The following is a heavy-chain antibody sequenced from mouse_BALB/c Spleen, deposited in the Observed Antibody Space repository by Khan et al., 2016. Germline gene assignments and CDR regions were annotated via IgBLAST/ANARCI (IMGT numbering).Heavy chain of an antibody. CDR3: ARDYRSNRFAY. Sequence: QIQLVQSGPELKKPGETVKISCKASGYTFTNYGMNWVKQAPGKGLKWMGWINTYTGEPTYADDFKGRFAFSLETSASTAYLQINNLKNEDTATYFCARDYRSNRFAYWGQGTLVTVSA. D-gene: IGHD1-1*01. CDR2: INTYTGEP. V-gene: IGHV9-3-1*01. J-gene: IGHJ3*01. CDR1: GYTFTNYG.